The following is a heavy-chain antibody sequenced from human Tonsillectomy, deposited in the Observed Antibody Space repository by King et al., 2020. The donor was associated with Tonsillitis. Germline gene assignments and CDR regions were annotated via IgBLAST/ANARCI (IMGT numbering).Heavy chain of an antibody. CDR2: IWYVGGEK. V-gene: IGHV3-33*01. J-gene: IGHJ4*02. CDR1: GFSFSSYG. Sequence: VQLQESGGGVVQPGRSLRLSCAASGFSFSSYGMHRVRQAPGKGLEWVAVIWYVGGEKHYADSVKGRFTIYRDNSKNTLYLQMNSLRAEDTAVYYCARDPGEGSSHFEYWGQGSLVTVSS. D-gene: IGHD1-14*01. CDR3: ARDPGEGSSHFEY.